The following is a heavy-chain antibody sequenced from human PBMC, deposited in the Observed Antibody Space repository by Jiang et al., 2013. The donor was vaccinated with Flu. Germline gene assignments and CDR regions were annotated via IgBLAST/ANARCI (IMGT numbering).Heavy chain of an antibody. V-gene: IGHV4-31*02. CDR3: ARGGYCSGGRCYPKIFDF. CDR1: SSADYY. Sequence: SSADYYLDLDPPPPRKGLEWIGYISYSGSTNYSPSLKSRISMSVDTSKSQFSLTLTSVTAADTAVYYCARGGYCSGGRCYPKIFDFWGQGTLVTVSS. CDR2: ISYSGST. D-gene: IGHD2-15*01. J-gene: IGHJ4*02.